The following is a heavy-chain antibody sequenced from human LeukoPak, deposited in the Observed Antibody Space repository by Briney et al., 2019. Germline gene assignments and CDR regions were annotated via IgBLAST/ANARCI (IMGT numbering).Heavy chain of an antibody. J-gene: IGHJ6*03. V-gene: IGHV1-2*02. CDR2: INPNRGCT. CDR1: GYTFTGYY. D-gene: IGHD2-2*02. Sequence: ASVKVSCKASGYTFTGYYMHWVRQAPGQGLEWMGWINPNRGCTKYAQKFQGRVTMTRDTSISTAYMELSRLRSDDTAVYYCARDTAEVVPAAILGGYYYYMDVWGKGTTVTVSS. CDR3: ARDTAEVVPAAILGGYYYYMDV.